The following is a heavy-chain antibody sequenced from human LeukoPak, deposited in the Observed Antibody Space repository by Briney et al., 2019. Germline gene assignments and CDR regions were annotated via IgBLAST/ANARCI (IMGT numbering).Heavy chain of an antibody. Sequence: SETLSLTCTVSGGSISSGGYYWSWIRQHPGKGLEWIGYIHNSGSTYYNPSLKSPVSISVDTSKSHFSLRLSSVTAADTAVYYCARGEYYGSGSYYPGDYWGQGTLVTVSS. D-gene: IGHD3-10*01. CDR3: ARGEYYGSGSYYPGDY. J-gene: IGHJ4*02. CDR2: IHNSGST. V-gene: IGHV4-31*01. CDR1: GGSISSGGYY.